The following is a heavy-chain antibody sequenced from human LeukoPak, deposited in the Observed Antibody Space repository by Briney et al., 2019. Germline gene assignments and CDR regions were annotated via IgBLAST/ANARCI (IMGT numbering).Heavy chain of an antibody. J-gene: IGHJ4*02. Sequence: GGSLRLSCAASGFIFSDYWMSWVRQAPGKGLEWVANIKEDGSEKYYVDSVKGRFTISRDNAKKSLYLQMNSLRAEDTAVYYCARDLDGSSGCDHWGQGTLVTVSS. V-gene: IGHV3-7*05. CDR3: ARDLDGSSGCDH. CDR2: IKEDGSEK. D-gene: IGHD6-13*01. CDR1: GFIFSDYW.